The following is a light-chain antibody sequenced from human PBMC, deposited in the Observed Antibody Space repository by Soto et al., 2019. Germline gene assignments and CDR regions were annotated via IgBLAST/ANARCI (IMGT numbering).Light chain of an antibody. V-gene: IGKV3-20*01. Sequence: ETVLTQSPVTLSLSPVERATLSCMASQSVSSSYLAWYQQKPGQAPRLLIYGASSRATGIPDRFSGSGSGTDFTLTISRLEPEDFAVYYCQQYGSSPQTCGQGTKGDIK. CDR3: QQYGSSPQT. J-gene: IGKJ1*01. CDR1: QSVSSSY. CDR2: GAS.